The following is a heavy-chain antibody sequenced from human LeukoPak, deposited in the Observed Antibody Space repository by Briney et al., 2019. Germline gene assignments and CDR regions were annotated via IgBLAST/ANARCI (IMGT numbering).Heavy chain of an antibody. J-gene: IGHJ5*02. CDR3: ARDALAATPFSGFDP. V-gene: IGHV1-18*04. CDR2: ISAYNGNT. D-gene: IGHD2-15*01. CDR1: GYTFTNYY. Sequence: GASVKVSCKASGYTFTNYYIHWVRQAPGQGLEWMGWISAYNGNTNYAQKLQGRVTMTTDTSTSTAYMELRSLRSDDTAVYYCARDALAATPFSGFDPWGQGTLVTVSS.